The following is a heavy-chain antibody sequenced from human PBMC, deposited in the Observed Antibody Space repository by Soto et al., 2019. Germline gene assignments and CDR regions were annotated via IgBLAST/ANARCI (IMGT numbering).Heavy chain of an antibody. V-gene: IGHV3-48*02. CDR1: GFTFSTYS. Sequence: EVQLVESGGGLVQPGGSLRLSCAASGFTFSTYSMNWVRQAPGKGLEWISYISGTSSTIYYADSVKGRFTIARDNAKNSLYLQMNSLRDDDTDVYYCARVMGYYCSGGSCAEVVFDYWGPVTLGTVSS. CDR3: ARVMGYYCSGGSCAEVVFDY. J-gene: IGHJ4*02. CDR2: ISGTSSTI. D-gene: IGHD2-15*01.